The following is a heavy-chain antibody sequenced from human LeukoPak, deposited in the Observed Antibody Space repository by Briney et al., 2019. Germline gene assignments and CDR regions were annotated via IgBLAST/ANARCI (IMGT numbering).Heavy chain of an antibody. CDR3: ARHSSAAGMINGMDV. Sequence: PSETLSLTCTVSGGSISSYYWSWIRQPPGKGLEWIGYIYYSGSTNYNPSLKSRVTISVDTSKNQFSLKPSSVTAADTAVYYCARHSSAAGMINGMDVWGQGTTVTVSS. D-gene: IGHD6-13*01. CDR2: IYYSGST. J-gene: IGHJ6*02. CDR1: GGSISSYY. V-gene: IGHV4-59*08.